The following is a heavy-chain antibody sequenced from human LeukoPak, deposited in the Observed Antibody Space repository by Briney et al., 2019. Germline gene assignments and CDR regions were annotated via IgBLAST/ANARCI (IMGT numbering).Heavy chain of an antibody. CDR1: GYTFTSYG. Sequence: EASVKVSCKASGYTFTSYGISWVRQAPGQGLEWMGWISAYNGNTNYAQKLQGRVTMTTDTSTSTAYMELRSLRSDDTAVYYCARDRGAAAGYYYGMDVWGKGTTVTVSS. J-gene: IGHJ6*04. V-gene: IGHV1-18*04. CDR3: ARDRGAAAGYYYGMDV. CDR2: ISAYNGNT. D-gene: IGHD6-13*01.